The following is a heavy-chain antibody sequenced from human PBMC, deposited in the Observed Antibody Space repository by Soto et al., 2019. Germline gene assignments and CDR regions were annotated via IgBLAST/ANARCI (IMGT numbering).Heavy chain of an antibody. J-gene: IGHJ4*02. V-gene: IGHV3-53*01. CDR3: ARGSAYSYCYFDY. Sequence: GASLRASCAASGFTVSSSSIRWVRKAPGKGLEWVSIIYSGGSTYYADSVKGRFTISRDNSKNTLYLQINSLRADATAVYYRARGSAYSYCYFDYWGQGTLGTVS. CDR2: IYSGGST. D-gene: IGHD5-18*01. CDR1: GFTVSSSS.